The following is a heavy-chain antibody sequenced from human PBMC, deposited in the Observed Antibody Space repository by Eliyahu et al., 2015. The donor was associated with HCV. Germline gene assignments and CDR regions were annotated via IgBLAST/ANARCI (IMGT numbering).Heavy chain of an antibody. CDR3: AKDRFRTSYYDDYYGMDV. J-gene: IGHJ6*02. V-gene: IGHV3-30*18. CDR2: TSADGTSK. CDR1: GFXFNTXX. D-gene: IGHD3/OR15-3a*01. Sequence: QAHLEESGGGVVQPGRXLRIPCAATGFXFNTXXMHWVPQAPGXGLEWVXXTSADGTSKYYGASVQGRFAISRDNSGNTLYLQMNNLRPEDTAVYFCAKDRFRTSYYDDYYGMDVWGQGTTVTVSS.